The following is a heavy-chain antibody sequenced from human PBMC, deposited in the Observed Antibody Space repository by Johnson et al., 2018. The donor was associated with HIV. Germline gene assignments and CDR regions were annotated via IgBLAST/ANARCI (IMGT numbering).Heavy chain of an antibody. Sequence: QVQLVESGGGVVQPGRSLRLSCAASGFTFSSYGMHWVRQAPVKGLEWVAVISYDGSNKYYADSVKGRFTISRDNSKNTLYLQMNSLRAEDTAVYYCAREGAAAGPTDAFDIWGQGTMVTVSS. J-gene: IGHJ3*02. V-gene: IGHV3-30*19. CDR2: ISYDGSNK. CDR1: GFTFSSYG. D-gene: IGHD6-13*01. CDR3: AREGAAAGPTDAFDI.